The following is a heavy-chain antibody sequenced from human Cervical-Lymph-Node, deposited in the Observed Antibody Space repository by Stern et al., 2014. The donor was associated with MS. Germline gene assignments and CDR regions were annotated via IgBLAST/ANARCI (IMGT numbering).Heavy chain of an antibody. Sequence: QVQLLQPGAEVKKPGASVKVSCKASGYTFTDYYMHWVRQAPGQGLEWMGIISPTGITTSYAQNFQGRVAMTMDTSTSTVYVDLSGLTSDDTAVYYCARGPYFDFWSGPYFFDYWGQGTLVTVS. J-gene: IGHJ4*02. CDR3: ARGPYFDFWSGPYFFDY. D-gene: IGHD3-3*01. V-gene: IGHV1-46*01. CDR1: GYTFTDYY. CDR2: ISPTGITT.